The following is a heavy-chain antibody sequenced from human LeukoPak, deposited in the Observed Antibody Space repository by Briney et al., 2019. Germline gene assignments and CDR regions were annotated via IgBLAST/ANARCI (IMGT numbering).Heavy chain of an antibody. CDR1: GFTFSAYG. D-gene: IGHD5-18*01. Sequence: PGGSLRLSCAASGFTFSAYGMHWVRQAPGKGLEWVAVISDDGGNKYYADSVKGRFTISRDNSKNTLYLQMNSLRLEDTALYYCAKDADTATIIYWYFDLWGRGTLVTVSS. V-gene: IGHV3-30*18. J-gene: IGHJ2*01. CDR3: AKDADTATIIYWYFDL. CDR2: ISDDGGNK.